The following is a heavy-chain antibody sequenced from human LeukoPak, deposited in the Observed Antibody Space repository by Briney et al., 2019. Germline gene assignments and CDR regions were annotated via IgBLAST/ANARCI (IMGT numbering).Heavy chain of an antibody. D-gene: IGHD2-15*01. Sequence: ASVKVSCKVSGYTLTELSMHWVRQAPGKGLEWMGGFDPEDGETIYAQKFQGRVTMTEDTSTDTAYMELSSLRFEDTAVYYCATGLLALYYFDYWGQGTLVTVSS. CDR1: GYTLTELS. CDR2: FDPEDGET. CDR3: ATGLLALYYFDY. V-gene: IGHV1-24*01. J-gene: IGHJ4*02.